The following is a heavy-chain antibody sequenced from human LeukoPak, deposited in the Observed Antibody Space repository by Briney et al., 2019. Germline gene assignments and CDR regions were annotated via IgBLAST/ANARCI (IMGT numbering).Heavy chain of an antibody. CDR3: ARLPPTNTTPQDYSDY. CDR1: GYSFTSYW. Sequence: GESLKISCKGSGYSFTSYWIGWVRQMPGKGLEWMGLIYPGDSDTRYSPSFQGQVTISADKSISTAYLQWSSLKASDTAMYYCARLPPTNTTPQDYSDYWGQGTLVTVSS. J-gene: IGHJ4*02. V-gene: IGHV5-51*01. CDR2: IYPGDSDT. D-gene: IGHD4-17*01.